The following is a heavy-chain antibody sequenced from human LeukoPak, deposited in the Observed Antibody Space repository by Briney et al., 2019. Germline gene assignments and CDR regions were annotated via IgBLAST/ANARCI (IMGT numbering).Heavy chain of an antibody. CDR3: AKDDDSMGVPQFFDH. V-gene: IGHV3-23*01. J-gene: IGHJ4*02. D-gene: IGHD1-26*01. CDR1: GFTFSSYA. Sequence: GGSLRLSCAASGFTFSSYAMSWVRQAPGKGLEWVSGISGRGGTTYYADSVKGRFTISRDNSKNTLYLQVNSLRAEDTAVYYCAKDDDSMGVPQFFDHWGQGTLVTVSS. CDR2: ISGRGGTT.